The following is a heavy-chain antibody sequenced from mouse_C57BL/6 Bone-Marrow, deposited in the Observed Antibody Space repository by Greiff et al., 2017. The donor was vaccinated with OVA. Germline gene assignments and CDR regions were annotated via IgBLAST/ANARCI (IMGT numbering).Heavy chain of an antibody. CDR2: IDPENGDT. Sequence: VQLQQSGAELVRPGASVKLSCTASGFNIKDDYMHWVKQRPEQGLEWIGWIDPENGDTEYASKFQGKATITADTSSNTAYLQLSSLTSEDTAVYYCSRRELYYFDYCGRGTTLTVSS. CDR1: GFNIKDDY. D-gene: IGHD4-1*01. J-gene: IGHJ2*01. V-gene: IGHV14-4*01. CDR3: SRRELYYFDY.